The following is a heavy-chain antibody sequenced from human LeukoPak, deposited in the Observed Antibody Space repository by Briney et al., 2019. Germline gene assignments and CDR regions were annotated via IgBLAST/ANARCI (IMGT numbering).Heavy chain of an antibody. CDR1: GGSISSYY. D-gene: IGHD3-22*01. CDR3: ARDSSGYEFDY. V-gene: IGHV4-59*12. Sequence: SETLSLTCTVSGGSISSYYWSWIRQPPGKGLEWIGYIYYSGSTNYNPSLKSRVTMSVDTSTNQFSLKVSSVTAADTAVYYCARDSSGYEFDYWGQGTLVTVSS. J-gene: IGHJ4*02. CDR2: IYYSGST.